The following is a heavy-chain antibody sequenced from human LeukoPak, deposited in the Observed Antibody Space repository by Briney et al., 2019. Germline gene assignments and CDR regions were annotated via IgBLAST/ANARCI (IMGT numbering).Heavy chain of an antibody. CDR1: GGSISSSNW. Sequence: PSGTLSLTCAVSGGSISSSNWWSWVRQPPGKGLERIGYIYYSGSTNYNPSLKSRVTISVDTSKNQFSLKLSSVTAADTAVYYCARHGGSYSRAFDIWGQGTIVTVSS. J-gene: IGHJ3*02. CDR3: ARHGGSYSRAFDI. D-gene: IGHD1-26*01. CDR2: IYYSGST. V-gene: IGHV4-4*02.